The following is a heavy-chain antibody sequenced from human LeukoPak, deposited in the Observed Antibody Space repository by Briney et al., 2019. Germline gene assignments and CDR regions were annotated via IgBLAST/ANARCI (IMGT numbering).Heavy chain of an antibody. V-gene: IGHV1-3*01. J-gene: IGHJ4*02. CDR1: GYTFINYT. Sequence: ASVKVSCKASGYTFINYTMHWVRQAPGQRLEWMGWINAGNRNTKYSQKFQGRVTITRDTSATILYMDLSSLRSEDTAVYYCARSARSEAADYWGQGTLVTVSS. CDR3: ARSARSEAADY. CDR2: INAGNRNT.